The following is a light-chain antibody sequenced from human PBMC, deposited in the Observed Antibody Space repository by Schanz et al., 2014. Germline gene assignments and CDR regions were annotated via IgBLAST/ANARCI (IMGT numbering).Light chain of an antibody. V-gene: IGKV1-5*01. J-gene: IGKJ2*01. CDR2: DAS. CDR1: QSVGTR. CDR3: QEYEGSLYT. Sequence: DIQMTQSPSTLSASVGDRVTITCRASQSVGTRLAWYQQNPGQAPKVLIHDASSLENGVPPRFSGSGSGTEFTLTITSLQPEDCGSYFCQEYEGSLYTFGQGTKVGIK.